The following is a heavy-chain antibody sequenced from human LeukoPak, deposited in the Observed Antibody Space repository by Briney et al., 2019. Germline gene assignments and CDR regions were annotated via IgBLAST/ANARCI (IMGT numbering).Heavy chain of an antibody. CDR3: ARDLGGPAAGTLDY. J-gene: IGHJ4*02. CDR1: GGSMRRYY. Sequence: SETLSLTCTVSGGSMRRYYWIWVRQPPGKGVEWVGYIDYTGRSKDNPSLKSRVTISVDMSKNQFSLKLRSVTAADTGVYYCARDLGGPAAGTLDYWGQGTLVTVSS. D-gene: IGHD6-13*01. V-gene: IGHV4-59*01. CDR2: IDYTGRS.